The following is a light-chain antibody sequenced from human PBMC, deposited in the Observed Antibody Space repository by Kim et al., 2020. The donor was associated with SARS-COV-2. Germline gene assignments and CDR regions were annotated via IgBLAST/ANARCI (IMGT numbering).Light chain of an antibody. CDR1: SSNTGAGYD. CDR2: GNS. J-gene: IGLJ2*01. Sequence: VTISTAWKSSNTGAGYDVHWYQQLPGTAPNLLIYGNSNRPSGVPDRFSGSKSGTSASLAITGLQAEDEADYYCQSYDSSLSGYVVFGGGTQLTVL. V-gene: IGLV1-40*01. CDR3: QSYDSSLSGYVV.